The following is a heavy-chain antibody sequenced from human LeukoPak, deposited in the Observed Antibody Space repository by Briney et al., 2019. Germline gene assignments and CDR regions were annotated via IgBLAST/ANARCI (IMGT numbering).Heavy chain of an antibody. D-gene: IGHD4/OR15-4a*01. CDR2: IIPIFGTT. Sequence: SVKVSCKASGGTFSSYAISWVRQAPGQGLEWMGGIIPIFGTTNYAQKFQGRVTITADKSTSTAYMELSSLRSEDTAVYYCARDQGSYGDFDYWGQGTLVTVSS. V-gene: IGHV1-69*06. CDR1: GGTFSSYA. J-gene: IGHJ4*02. CDR3: ARDQGSYGDFDY.